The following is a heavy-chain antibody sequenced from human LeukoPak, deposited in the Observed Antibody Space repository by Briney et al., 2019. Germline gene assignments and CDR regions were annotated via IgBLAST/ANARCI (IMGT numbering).Heavy chain of an antibody. CDR3: ARDHCSGGSCYSYYYYYGMDV. Sequence: GGSLRLSCAASGFTLSSYNMNWVRQAPGKGLEWVSSISSSSSYTHYADSVKGRFTISRDNAKNSLYLQMSSLRAEDTAVYYCARDHCSGGSCYSYYYYYGMDVWGQGTTVTVSS. J-gene: IGHJ6*02. V-gene: IGHV3-21*01. CDR2: ISSSSSYT. D-gene: IGHD2-15*01. CDR1: GFTLSSYN.